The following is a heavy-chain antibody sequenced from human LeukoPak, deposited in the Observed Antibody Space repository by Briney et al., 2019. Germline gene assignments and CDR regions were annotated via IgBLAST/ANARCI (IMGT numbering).Heavy chain of an antibody. J-gene: IGHJ6*03. CDR3: ARAKNPYYYYYYMDF. CDR2: IYHSGSS. V-gene: IGHV4-38-2*01. CDR1: GHSISSGHY. Sequence: SETLSLTCAVSGHSISSGHYWVWIRQPPGKGLEYIGNIYHSGSSHYNPSLKSRVTISVDTSNNQFSLKLSSVTAADTAVYYCARAKNPYYYYYYMDFWGRGTTVTVSS.